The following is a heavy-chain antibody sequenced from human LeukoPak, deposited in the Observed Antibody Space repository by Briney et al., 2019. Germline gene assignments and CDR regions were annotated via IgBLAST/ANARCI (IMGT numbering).Heavy chain of an antibody. Sequence: PGGSLRLSCAASGFTFSSYAMSWVRQPPGKGLEWIGSIYYSGSTYYNPSLKSRVTISVDTSKNQFSLKLSSVTAADTAVYYCARQDAFDIWGQGTMVTVSS. CDR1: GFTFSSYA. J-gene: IGHJ3*02. CDR3: ARQDAFDI. V-gene: IGHV4-39*01. CDR2: IYYSGST.